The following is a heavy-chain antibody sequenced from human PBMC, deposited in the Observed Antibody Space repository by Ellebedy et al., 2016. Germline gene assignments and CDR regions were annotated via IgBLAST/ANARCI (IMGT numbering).Heavy chain of an antibody. Sequence: SETLSLTCTVSGGSISSGGYYWSWIRQHPGKGLEWIGYIYYSGSTYYNPSLKSRVTISVDTSKNQFSLKLSSVTAADTAVYYCARTDLGIDRIFDYWGQGTLVTVSS. V-gene: IGHV4-31*03. CDR3: ARTDLGIDRIFDY. D-gene: IGHD7-27*01. CDR2: IYYSGST. J-gene: IGHJ4*02. CDR1: GGSISSGGYY.